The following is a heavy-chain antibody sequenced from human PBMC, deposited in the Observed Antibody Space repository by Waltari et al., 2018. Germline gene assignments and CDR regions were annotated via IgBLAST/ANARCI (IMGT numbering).Heavy chain of an antibody. V-gene: IGHV4-34*02. J-gene: IGHJ6*03. Sequence: QVQLRQWGAGLLKPSETLSLTCAVYGGSFSGYHRSWIRQPPGKGLEWIGEINHSGNTNQNPSRKSRVTISVDTSKNQFSLKLTSVTAADTAVYYCARNWELRGGMDVWGKGTTVTVSS. CDR2: INHSGNT. CDR1: GGSFSGYH. CDR3: ARNWELRGGMDV. D-gene: IGHD1-26*01.